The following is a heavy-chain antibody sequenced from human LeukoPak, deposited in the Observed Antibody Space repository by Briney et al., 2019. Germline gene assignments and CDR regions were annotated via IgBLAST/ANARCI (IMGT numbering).Heavy chain of an antibody. CDR3: ARDQVAVARRGFDP. V-gene: IGHV3-21*01. Sequence: MTGGSLRLSCVASGFTFRNYWMSWVRQAPGKGLEWVSSISSSSTYIYYADSVKGRFTISRDNAKNSLYLQMNSLRAEDTAVYYCARDQVAVARRGFDPWGQGTLVAVSS. D-gene: IGHD6-19*01. J-gene: IGHJ5*02. CDR2: ISSSSTYI. CDR1: GFTFRNYW.